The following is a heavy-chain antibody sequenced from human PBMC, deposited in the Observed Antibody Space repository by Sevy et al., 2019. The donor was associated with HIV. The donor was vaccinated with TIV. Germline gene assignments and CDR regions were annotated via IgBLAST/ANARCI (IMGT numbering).Heavy chain of an antibody. CDR2: IYPGDSDT. J-gene: IGHJ5*02. D-gene: IGHD3-10*01. Sequence: GESLKISCKGSGYSFTSYWIGWVRQMPGKGLEWMGIIYPGDSDTRYSQSFQGQVTISADKSISTAYLQWSSLKASDTAMYYCARHSGPYYYGSGSHPSWFDPWGQGTLVTVSS. CDR3: ARHSGPYYYGSGSHPSWFDP. CDR1: GYSFTSYW. V-gene: IGHV5-51*01.